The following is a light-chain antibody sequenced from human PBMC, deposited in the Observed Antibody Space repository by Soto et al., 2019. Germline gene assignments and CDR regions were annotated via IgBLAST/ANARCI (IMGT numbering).Light chain of an antibody. CDR2: GNS. J-gene: IGLJ1*01. Sequence: QSVLTQPPSVSGAPGQRVTISCTGSSSNIGAGYVVHWYQQLPGTAPKLLIYGNSNRPSGVPDRFSGSKSGNTASLTVSGLQAKDEADYYCSSYAGSSNVFGTGTKLTVL. CDR1: SSNIGAGYV. V-gene: IGLV1-40*01. CDR3: SSYAGSSNV.